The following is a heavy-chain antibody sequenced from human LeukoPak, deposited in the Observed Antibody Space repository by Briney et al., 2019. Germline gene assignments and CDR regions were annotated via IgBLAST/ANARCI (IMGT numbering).Heavy chain of an antibody. D-gene: IGHD5-12*01. CDR1: GFTVRDHY. CDR3: TRGNGYDWRSFDC. V-gene: IGHV3-72*01. CDR2: SRNKGTGYST. J-gene: IGHJ4*02. Sequence: GGSLRLSCAGSGFTVRDHYMDWVRQAPGKGLEWVGRSRNKGTGYSTEYAASVRGRFTISRDDSETSLYLQMNSLKTEDTAVYYCTRGNGYDWRSFDCWGQGVLVTVS.